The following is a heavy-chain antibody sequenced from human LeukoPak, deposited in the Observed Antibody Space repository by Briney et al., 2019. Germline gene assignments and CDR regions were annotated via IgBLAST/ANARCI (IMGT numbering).Heavy chain of an antibody. V-gene: IGHV3-48*02. CDR3: ARHSRDGYNYLDS. CDR1: GLTFSSYS. CDR2: ISSSSSTI. D-gene: IGHD5-24*01. J-gene: IGHJ4*02. Sequence: GGSLRLSCAASGLTFSSYSMNWFRQAPGNGLEWVSYISSSSSTIYYADSVKGRFTISRDNAKNSLYLQMNSLRDEDTAVYYCARHSRDGYNYLDSWGQGTLVTVSS.